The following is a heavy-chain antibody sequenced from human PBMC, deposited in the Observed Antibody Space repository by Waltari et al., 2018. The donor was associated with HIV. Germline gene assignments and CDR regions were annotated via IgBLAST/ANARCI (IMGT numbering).Heavy chain of an antibody. J-gene: IGHJ6*02. CDR1: GFTVSNYG. CDR2: IWYDGSNT. CDR3: ARDVQGYCGGERCFYGMDV. V-gene: IGHV3-33*01. D-gene: IGHD2-21*01. Sequence: QVQLVESGGGVFQPGRSLRLSCAASGFTVSNYGMHWVRPAPGKGLEWVAVIWYDGSNTYYTDSVKGRFTISRDNSKNTLYLQMYSLRAEDTAVYYCARDVQGYCGGERCFYGMDVWGQGTTVTVSS.